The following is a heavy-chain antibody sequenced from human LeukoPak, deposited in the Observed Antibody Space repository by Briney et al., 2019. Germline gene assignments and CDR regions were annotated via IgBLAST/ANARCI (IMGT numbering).Heavy chain of an antibody. CDR3: AKVGTLWFGELSRATWFDP. V-gene: IGHV3-21*04. CDR2: ITSSSSYT. Sequence: GGSLRLSCAASGFTFSTYNMNWVRQAPGKGLEWVSSITSSSSYTFYADSVKGRFTISRDNSKNTLYLQMNSLRAEDTAVYYCAKVGTLWFGELSRATWFDPWGQGTLVTVSS. D-gene: IGHD3-10*01. CDR1: GFTFSTYN. J-gene: IGHJ5*02.